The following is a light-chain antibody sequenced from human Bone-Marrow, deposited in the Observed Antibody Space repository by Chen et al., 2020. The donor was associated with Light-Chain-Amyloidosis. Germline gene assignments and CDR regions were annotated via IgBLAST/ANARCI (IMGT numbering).Light chain of an antibody. CDR1: SSNIGAGYD. CDR2: GNS. J-gene: IGLJ3*02. Sequence: QSVLTQPPSVSGAPGQRVTISCTGSSSNIGAGYDVHWYQQLPGTTPKLLIYGNSNRPSGVPDRFSGYKSATSASLAISGLQSEDEADYYCAAWDDSLKGVFGGGTKLTVL. V-gene: IGLV1-40*01. CDR3: AAWDDSLKGV.